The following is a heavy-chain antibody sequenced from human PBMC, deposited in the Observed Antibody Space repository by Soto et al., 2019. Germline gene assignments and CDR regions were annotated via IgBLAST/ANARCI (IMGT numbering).Heavy chain of an antibody. CDR3: AKEGFCSSTSCYAHDDFDI. CDR2: ISWNSGSI. Sequence: EVQLVESGGGLVQPGRSLRLSCAASGFTFDDYAMHWVRQAPGKGLEWVSGISWNSGSIGYADSVKGRLTISRDNAKKSLYLQMNSLRAEDTALYYCAKEGFCSSTSCYAHDDFDIWGQGTMVTVSS. CDR1: GFTFDDYA. D-gene: IGHD2-2*01. J-gene: IGHJ3*02. V-gene: IGHV3-9*01.